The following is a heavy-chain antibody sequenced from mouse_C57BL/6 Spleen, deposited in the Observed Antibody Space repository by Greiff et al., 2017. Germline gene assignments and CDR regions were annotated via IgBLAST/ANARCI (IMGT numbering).Heavy chain of an antibody. J-gene: IGHJ2*01. CDR3: ARSLLGQDY. V-gene: IGHV1-82*01. CDR2: IYPGDGDT. Sequence: QVQLQQSGPELVKPGASVKISCKASGFAFSSSWMNWVKQRPGKGLEWIGRIYPGDGDTNYNGNVKGKATLTADKSSSTAYMQLSSLTSEDSAVYFCARSLLGQDYWGQGTTLTVSS. CDR1: GFAFSSSW. D-gene: IGHD4-1*01.